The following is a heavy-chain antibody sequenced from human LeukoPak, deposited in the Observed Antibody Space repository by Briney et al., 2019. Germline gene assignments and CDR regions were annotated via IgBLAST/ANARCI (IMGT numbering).Heavy chain of an antibody. D-gene: IGHD2-2*01. CDR2: IYSGGSM. CDR3: ARDRCSTTSCWLNAFDV. V-gene: IGHV3-53*01. J-gene: IGHJ3*01. CDR1: GFTVSSNP. Sequence: GGSLRLSCAASGFTVSSNPMSWVRQAPGKGLEWVSLIYSGGSMSYADSVRGRFTISRDTSKNTLYLQMNSLRAEDTAVYYCARDRCSTTSCWLNAFDVWGQGTMVTVSS.